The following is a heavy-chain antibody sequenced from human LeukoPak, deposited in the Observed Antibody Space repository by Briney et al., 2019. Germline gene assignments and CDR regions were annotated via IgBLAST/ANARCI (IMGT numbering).Heavy chain of an antibody. CDR2: INPNSGGT. J-gene: IGHJ6*02. CDR1: GYTFTGYY. D-gene: IGHD2-2*01. Sequence: VAPAKVSCKASGYTFTGYYMHWVRQAPGQGLEWMGWINPNSGGTNYAQKFQGRVTMTRDTSISTAYMELSRLRSDDTAVYYCARVSVVPAASLYYYGMDAWGQGTTVTVSS. CDR3: ARVSVVPAASLYYYGMDA. V-gene: IGHV1-2*02.